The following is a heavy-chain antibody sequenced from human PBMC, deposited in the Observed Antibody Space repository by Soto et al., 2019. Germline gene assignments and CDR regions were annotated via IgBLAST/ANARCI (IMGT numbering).Heavy chain of an antibody. CDR3: ARAQYVGRWWFDP. Sequence: ASVKVFCKASGGTFSSYAISWVRQAPGQGLEWMGGIIPIFGTANYAQKFQGRVTITADESTSTAYMELSSLRSEDTAVYYCARAQYVGRWWFDPWGQGTLVTVSS. CDR1: GGTFSSYA. D-gene: IGHD2-15*01. V-gene: IGHV1-69*13. J-gene: IGHJ5*02. CDR2: IIPIFGTA.